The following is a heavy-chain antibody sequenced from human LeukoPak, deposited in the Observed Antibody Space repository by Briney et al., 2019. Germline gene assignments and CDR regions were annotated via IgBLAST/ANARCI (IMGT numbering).Heavy chain of an antibody. CDR2: ISGSGGST. D-gene: IGHD3-9*01. CDR1: GFTFSSYG. Sequence: GSLTLSCAASGFTFSSYGMSWVRQAPGKGLEWVSAISGSGGSTYYAASVKGRYTISRDNSKHSLYLQMNSLRAEDTAVYYCAKDIDYDILTGYPYFDYWGQGTLVTVSS. V-gene: IGHV3-23*01. CDR3: AKDIDYDILTGYPYFDY. J-gene: IGHJ4*02.